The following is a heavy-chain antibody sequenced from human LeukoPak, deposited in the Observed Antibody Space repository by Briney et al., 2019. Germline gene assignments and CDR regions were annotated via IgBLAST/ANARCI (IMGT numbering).Heavy chain of an antibody. D-gene: IGHD5-24*01. Sequence: ASVKVSCKASGGTFSSYAISWVRQAPGQGLEWMGLINPGGGNTNYAQNFQGRVTMTRDTSASTVYMELSSLRSEDTAIYYCARIRDGYNDAYDIWGQGTVVTVPS. CDR3: ARIRDGYNDAYDI. V-gene: IGHV1-46*01. CDR1: GGTFSSYA. CDR2: INPGGGNT. J-gene: IGHJ3*02.